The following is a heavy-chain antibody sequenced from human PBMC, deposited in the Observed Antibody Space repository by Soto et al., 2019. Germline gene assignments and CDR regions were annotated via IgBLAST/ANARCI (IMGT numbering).Heavy chain of an antibody. CDR1: GFSFNNAW. CDR2: IKSTTDGGTT. V-gene: IGHV3-15*01. CDR3: TSDLRF. J-gene: IGHJ4*02. Sequence: EVQLVESGGGLVKPGGSLRLSCAASGFSFNNAWMSWVRQAPEKGLEWVGRIKSTTDGGTTDYAAPVKGRFTISGSDSENTLYLQMNSLKTDDTAVYYCTSDLRFWGQGTLVTVSS.